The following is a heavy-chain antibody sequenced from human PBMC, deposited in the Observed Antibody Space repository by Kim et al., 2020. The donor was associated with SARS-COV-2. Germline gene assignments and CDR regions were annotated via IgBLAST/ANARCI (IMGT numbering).Heavy chain of an antibody. J-gene: IGHJ4*02. CDR3: ATSGAYSGSYGNY. V-gene: IGHV1-24*01. D-gene: IGHD1-26*01. Sequence: YAQKFQGRVTMTEDTSTDTAYMELSSLRSEDTAVYYCATSGAYSGSYGNYWGQGTLVTVSS.